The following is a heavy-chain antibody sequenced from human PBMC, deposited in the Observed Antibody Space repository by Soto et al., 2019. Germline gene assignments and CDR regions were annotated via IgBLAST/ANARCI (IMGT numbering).Heavy chain of an antibody. V-gene: IGHV3-15*01. CDR2: IMSKTDGGTT. D-gene: IGHD1-26*01. J-gene: IGHJ4*02. CDR1: GFTFSKAW. Sequence: GGSLRLSCATSGFTFSKAWVGWVRQAPGKGLEWVGRIMSKTDGGTTDYAAPVKGRFTISRDDSKSTLYLQMNSLKTEDTAFYYCTTDSGMSPYSFDYWGQGTVVTVPQ. CDR3: TTDSGMSPYSFDY.